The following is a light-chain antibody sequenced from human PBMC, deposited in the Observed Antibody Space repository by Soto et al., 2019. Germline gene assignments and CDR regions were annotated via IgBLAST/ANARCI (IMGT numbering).Light chain of an antibody. CDR1: QSITSY. V-gene: IGKV1-39*01. CDR2: AAS. CDR3: KQPFGTHQT. Sequence: DIQMTQSPSSLSASVGDRVTITCRASQSITSYLNWYQQKPGKAPELLIHAASSLQSGVPSRFSGSGSGTDFPLTVSRLQPEDFGTYSCKQPFGTHQTFGQGTTVDMK. J-gene: IGKJ1*01.